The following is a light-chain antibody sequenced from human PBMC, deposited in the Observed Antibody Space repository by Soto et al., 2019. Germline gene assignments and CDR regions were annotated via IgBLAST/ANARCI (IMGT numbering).Light chain of an antibody. CDR2: EVS. V-gene: IGLV2-14*01. CDR1: SSDVGGYNY. Sequence: QSVLTPPASVSGSPGQSSTISCTGTSSDVGGYNYVSWYQQHPGKAPKLMIYEVSNRPSGVSNRFSGSKSGNTASLTISGLPAEDEADYYCSSYTSSSTDVFGSGTKVTVL. J-gene: IGLJ1*01. CDR3: SSYTSSSTDV.